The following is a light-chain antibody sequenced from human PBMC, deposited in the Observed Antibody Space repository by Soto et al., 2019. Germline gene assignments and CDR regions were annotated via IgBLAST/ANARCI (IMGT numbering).Light chain of an antibody. V-gene: IGKV3-11*01. CDR3: QQRSNLPPT. CDR2: DAS. Sequence: EIVLTQSPATLPLSPGERATLSCRASQSVDIYLAWYRQIPGQAPRLPIYDASNRATGIPDRFSGGGSGTDFTLTISSLEPEDFAIYYCQQRSNLPPTFGQGTRLEI. CDR1: QSVDIY. J-gene: IGKJ5*01.